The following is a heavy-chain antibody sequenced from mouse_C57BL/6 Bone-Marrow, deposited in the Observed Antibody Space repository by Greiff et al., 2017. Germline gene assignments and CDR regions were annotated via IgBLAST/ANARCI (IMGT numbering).Heavy chain of an antibody. Sequence: QVQLQQPGAELVKPGASVKMSCKASGYTFTSYWITWVKQRPGQGLEWIGDIYPGSGSTNYNEKFKGKSTMTVDTSSSTAYMQLSSLTSEDSAVYYCARRDNSNGWYLDVGGRGTAVTVTA. D-gene: IGHD2-5*01. CDR3: ARRDNSNGWYLDV. J-gene: IGHJ1*03. V-gene: IGHV1-55*01. CDR1: GYTFTSYW. CDR2: IYPGSGST.